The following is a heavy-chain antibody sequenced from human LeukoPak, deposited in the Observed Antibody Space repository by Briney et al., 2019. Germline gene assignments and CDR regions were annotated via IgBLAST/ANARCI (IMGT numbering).Heavy chain of an antibody. CDR2: ISSSSSYI. CDR3: ARERENPRRNDY. V-gene: IGHV3-21*01. CDR1: GFTFSSYW. J-gene: IGHJ4*02. Sequence: PGGSLRLSCAASGFTFSSYWMSWVRQAPGKGLEWISSISSSSSYIYYADSVKGRFTISRDSAKNSLYLQMNSLRAEDTAVYYCARERENPRRNDYWGQGTLVTVSS.